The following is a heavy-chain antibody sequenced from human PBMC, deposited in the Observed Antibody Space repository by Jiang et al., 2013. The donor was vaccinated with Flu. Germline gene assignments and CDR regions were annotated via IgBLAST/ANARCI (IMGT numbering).Heavy chain of an antibody. Sequence: LLKPSETLSLTCTVSGGSISSSSYYWGWIRQPPGKGLEWIGSIYYSGSTYYNPSLKSRVAISVDTSKNQFSLKLSSVTAADTAVYYCARHVPPSPQTGYSSSWYVVFRWYFDYWGQGTLVTVSS. J-gene: IGHJ4*02. D-gene: IGHD6-13*01. V-gene: IGHV4-39*01. CDR2: IYYSGST. CDR1: GGSISSSSYY. CDR3: ARHVPPSPQTGYSSSWYVVFRWYFDY.